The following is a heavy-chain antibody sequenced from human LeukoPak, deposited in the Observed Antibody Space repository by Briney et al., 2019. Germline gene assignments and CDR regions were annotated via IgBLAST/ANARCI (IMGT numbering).Heavy chain of an antibody. J-gene: IGHJ4*02. CDR1: GFTFSSHW. CDR3: ARDPMDYARSGHLDY. Sequence: GGSLRLSCAASGFTFSSHWMHWVRQAPGRGLAWVSRINGDGSNTTYADAVKGRFTISRDNSKNTLYLQMNSLRAEDTAVYYCARDPMDYARSGHLDYWGQGTLVTVSS. CDR2: INGDGSNT. D-gene: IGHD4-17*01. V-gene: IGHV3-74*03.